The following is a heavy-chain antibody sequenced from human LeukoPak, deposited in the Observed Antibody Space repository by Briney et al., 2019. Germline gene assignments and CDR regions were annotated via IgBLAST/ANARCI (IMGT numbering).Heavy chain of an antibody. V-gene: IGHV6-1*01. CDR2: TYYRYKWYN. CDR3: ARAKGRITMVRGVNHPYYFDY. CDR1: RDSVSSNSAA. J-gene: IGHJ4*02. D-gene: IGHD3-10*01. Sequence: SQTLSLTCAISRDSVSSNSAAWNWIRQSPSRGLEWLGRTYYRYKWYNDYAVSVKSRITINPDTSKNQFSLQLNSVTPEDTAVYYCARAKGRITMVRGVNHPYYFDYWGQGTLVTVSS.